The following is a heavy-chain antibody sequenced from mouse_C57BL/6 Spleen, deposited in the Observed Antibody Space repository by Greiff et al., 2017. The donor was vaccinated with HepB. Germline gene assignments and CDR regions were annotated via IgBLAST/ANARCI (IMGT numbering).Heavy chain of an antibody. Sequence: EVKLVESEGGLVQPGSSMKLSCTASGFTFSDYYMAWVRQVPEKGLEWVANINYDGSSTYYLDSLKSRFIISRDNAKNILYLQMSSLKSEDTATYYCARDNTALDYWGQGTTLTVSS. CDR3: ARDNTALDY. J-gene: IGHJ2*01. CDR2: INYDGSST. CDR1: GFTFSDYY. V-gene: IGHV5-16*01. D-gene: IGHD1-2*01.